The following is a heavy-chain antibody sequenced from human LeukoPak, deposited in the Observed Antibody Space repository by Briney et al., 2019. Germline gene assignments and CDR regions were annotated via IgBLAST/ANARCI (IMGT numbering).Heavy chain of an antibody. Sequence: GSLRLSCAASGFTFSTYALSWIRQPPGKGLEWIGSIYYSGSTYYNPSLKSRVTISVDTSKNQFSLKLSSVTAADTAVYYCARHPLVGATKTFDYWGQGTLVTVSS. CDR2: IYYSGST. CDR1: GFTFSTYA. J-gene: IGHJ4*02. D-gene: IGHD1-26*01. CDR3: ARHPLVGATKTFDY. V-gene: IGHV4-39*01.